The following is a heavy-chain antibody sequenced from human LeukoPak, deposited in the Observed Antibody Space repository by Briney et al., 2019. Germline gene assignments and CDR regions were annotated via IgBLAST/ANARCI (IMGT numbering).Heavy chain of an antibody. CDR1: GFTFSSYG. V-gene: IGHV3-30*02. J-gene: IGHJ3*02. CDR2: IRYDGSNK. D-gene: IGHD6-13*01. Sequence: GGSLRLSCAASGFTFSSYGMHWVRQAPGKGLEWVAFIRYDGSNKYYADSVKGRFTISRDNSKNTLYLQMNSLRAEDTALYYCAKGPYSTIWHGPFDIWGQGTLVAVSS. CDR3: AKGPYSTIWHGPFDI.